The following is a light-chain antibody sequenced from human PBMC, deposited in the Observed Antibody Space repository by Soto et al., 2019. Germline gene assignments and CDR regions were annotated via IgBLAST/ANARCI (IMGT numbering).Light chain of an antibody. Sequence: NVLQPSTSTLSLAPGERAPLSCRASPSVTNFLAWYQQKPGQAPRLLIYGAFNRATGIPARFSGSGSGTDFTLTISSLEPEDSAIYYCQQRNIWPPVTVGQGRRLEV. CDR3: QQRNIWPPVT. CDR2: GAF. V-gene: IGKV3-11*01. CDR1: PSVTNF. J-gene: IGKJ5*01.